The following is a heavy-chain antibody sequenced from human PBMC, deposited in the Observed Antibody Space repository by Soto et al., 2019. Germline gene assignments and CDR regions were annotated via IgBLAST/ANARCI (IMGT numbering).Heavy chain of an antibody. CDR2: IYKRATT. D-gene: IGHD7-27*01. CDR1: GDSISNLDYF. V-gene: IGHV4-30-4*01. CDR3: ARGRYCLTGRCFPNWFDS. Sequence: PSATLSLTCSVSGDSISNLDYFWAWIRQPPGQALEYIGYIYKRATTYYNPSFESRVAISVDTSKSQFSLNVTSVTAADTAVYFCARGRYCLTGRCFPNWFDSWGQGALVTVSS. J-gene: IGHJ5*01.